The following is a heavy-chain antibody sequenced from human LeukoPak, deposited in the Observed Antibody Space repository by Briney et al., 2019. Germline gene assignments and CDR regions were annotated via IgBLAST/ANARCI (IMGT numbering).Heavy chain of an antibody. CDR1: GYTFTSYY. CDR3: ARNWYYYDSSGYFFDY. D-gene: IGHD3-22*01. V-gene: IGHV1-46*01. CDR2: INPSGGST. Sequence: ASVKVSCKASGYTFTSYYMHWVRQAPGQGLEWMGIINPSGGSTSYAQKFQGRVTMTRDTSTSTVYMELSSLRSEDTAVYYCARNWYYYDSSGYFFDYWGQGTLVTVSS. J-gene: IGHJ4*02.